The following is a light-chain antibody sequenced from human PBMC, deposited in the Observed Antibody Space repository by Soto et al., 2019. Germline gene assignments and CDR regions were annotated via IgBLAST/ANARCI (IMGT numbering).Light chain of an antibody. CDR1: QSVSSSY. CDR3: QQYNNWPRST. Sequence: EIVLTQSPGTLSLSPGERATLSCRASQSVSSSYLAWYQQKPGQAPRLLIYGASSRATGTPDRFSGSGSGTDFTLTISRLEPEDFAVYYCQQYNNWPRSTFGQGTKLEIK. J-gene: IGKJ2*01. V-gene: IGKV3-20*01. CDR2: GAS.